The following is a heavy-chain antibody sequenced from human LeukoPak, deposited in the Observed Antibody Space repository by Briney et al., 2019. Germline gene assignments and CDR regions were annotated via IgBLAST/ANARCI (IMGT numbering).Heavy chain of an antibody. V-gene: IGHV3-21*01. Sequence: NPGGSLRLSCAASGFTFSYYNLIWVRQTSGKGLEWVSSISGISAYIYYADSVKGGFTISRDDAKNSLYLQMNSLRAEDTAVYYCARVLMRGGTTDDYWGQGTLVTVSS. D-gene: IGHD1-26*01. J-gene: IGHJ4*02. CDR1: GFTFSYYN. CDR3: ARVLMRGGTTDDY. CDR2: ISGISAYI.